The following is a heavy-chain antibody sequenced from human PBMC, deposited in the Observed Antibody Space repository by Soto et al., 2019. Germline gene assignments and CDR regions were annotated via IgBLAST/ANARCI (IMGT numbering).Heavy chain of an antibody. D-gene: IGHD3-22*01. CDR3: ARDHDRSGHYQD. V-gene: IGHV3-66*03. J-gene: IGHJ4*02. Sequence: EVQLVESGGGLIQPGGSLRLSCAASGFTVSSNYMSWVRQAPGKGLEWVSVIYSCASTYYADSVKGRFTISRDNSKNTRYLQMNSLSAEDTAVYYCARDHDRSGHYQDWGQGTLVTVSS. CDR2: IYSCAST. CDR1: GFTVSSNY.